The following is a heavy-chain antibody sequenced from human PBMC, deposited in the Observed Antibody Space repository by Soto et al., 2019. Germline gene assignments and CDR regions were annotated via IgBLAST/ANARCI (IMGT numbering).Heavy chain of an antibody. CDR1: GGSFSGYY. J-gene: IGHJ5*02. D-gene: IGHD3-3*01. CDR2: INHSGST. Sequence: SETLSLTCAVYGGSFSGYYWSWIRQPPGKGLEWIGEINHSGSTNYNPSLKSRVTISVDTSKNQFSLKLSSVTAADTAVYYCARTSTTIFGVVFKVNWFDPWGQGTLVTVSS. CDR3: ARTSTTIFGVVFKVNWFDP. V-gene: IGHV4-34*01.